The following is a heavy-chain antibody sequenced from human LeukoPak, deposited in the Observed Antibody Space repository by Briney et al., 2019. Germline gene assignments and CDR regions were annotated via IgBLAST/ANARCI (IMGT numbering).Heavy chain of an antibody. CDR1: GFVFDTYG. V-gene: IGHV3-48*04. J-gene: IGHJ4*02. D-gene: IGHD4-23*01. CDR3: ARDSYYGGTQDY. CDR2: ISTSGGTI. Sequence: GGSLRLSCAASGFVFDTYGMHWVRQAPGKGLEWVSYISTSGGTIYYADSVKGRFTISRDNAKNSLYLQMNSLRAEDTAVYYCARDSYYGGTQDYWGQGTLVTVSS.